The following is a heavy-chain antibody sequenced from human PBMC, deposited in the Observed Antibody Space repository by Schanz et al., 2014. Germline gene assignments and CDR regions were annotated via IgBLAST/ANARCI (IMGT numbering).Heavy chain of an antibody. CDR1: GFTFSSYA. V-gene: IGHV3-23*01. J-gene: IGHJ3*02. D-gene: IGHD3-10*01. CDR2: ISGSGGSA. CDR3: AKGRFGELSAFDI. Sequence: EVQLLESGGGLVQPGGSLRLSCAASGFTFSSYAMSWVRQAPGKGLEWVSAISGSGGSAYYADSVKGRFTISRDNSKNTLYLQMNSLRAEGTAVYYCAKGRFGELSAFDIWGQGTMVTVSS.